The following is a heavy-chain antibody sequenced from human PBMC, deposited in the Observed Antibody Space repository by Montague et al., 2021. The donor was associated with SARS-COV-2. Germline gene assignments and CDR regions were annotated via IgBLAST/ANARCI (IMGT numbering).Heavy chain of an antibody. V-gene: IGHV4-34*01. Sequence: ETLSLTCAVYDGSFSDYWWSWVRQPPGKGLEWIGNINHRGNTNYNPSLKSRVTISVDTSKHQFSLKLNSVTAADTAIYYCARGVPGYWGQGTLVTVSS. CDR2: INHRGNT. CDR3: ARGVPGY. CDR1: DGSFSDYW. D-gene: IGHD3-10*02. J-gene: IGHJ4*02.